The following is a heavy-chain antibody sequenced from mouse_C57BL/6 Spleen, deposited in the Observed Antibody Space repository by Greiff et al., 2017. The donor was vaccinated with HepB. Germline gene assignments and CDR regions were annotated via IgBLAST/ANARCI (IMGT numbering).Heavy chain of an antibody. CDR3: ARQHSSGYLFAY. J-gene: IGHJ3*01. CDR1: GFTFSSYG. V-gene: IGHV5-6*01. D-gene: IGHD3-2*02. CDR2: ISSGGSYT. Sequence: EVKLMESGGDLVKPGGSLKLSCAASGFTFSSYGMSWVRQTPDKRLEWVATISSGGSYTYYPDSVKGRFTISRDNAKNTLYLQMSSLKSEDTAMYYCARQHSSGYLFAYWGQGTLVTVSA.